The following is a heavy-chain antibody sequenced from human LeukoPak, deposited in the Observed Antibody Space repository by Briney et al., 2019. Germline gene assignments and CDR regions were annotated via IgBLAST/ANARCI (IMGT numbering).Heavy chain of an antibody. Sequence: ASVKVSCKASGYTFTSYDINWVRQATGQGLEWMGWMNPNSGNTGYAQKFQGRVTITRNTSISTAYMELSSLRSEDTAVYYCARGPWSTPYYYYYYMDGWGKGTTVTVSS. CDR2: MNPNSGNT. CDR3: ARGPWSTPYYYYYYMDG. J-gene: IGHJ6*03. D-gene: IGHD2-8*02. V-gene: IGHV1-8*03. CDR1: GYTFTSYD.